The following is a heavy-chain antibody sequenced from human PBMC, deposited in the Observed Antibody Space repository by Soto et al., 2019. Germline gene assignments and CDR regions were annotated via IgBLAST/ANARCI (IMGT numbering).Heavy chain of an antibody. CDR2: ISSDGDIT. D-gene: IGHD3-10*01. J-gene: IGHJ4*02. V-gene: IGHV3-64*04. CDR1: GFTFSEYS. CDR3: ARDKKYQGNLIIFDY. Sequence: GASLRLSCSASGFTFSEYSMHWVRQAPGKGLQYVSTISSDGDITYYADSVKGRFTISRDNSKNTLYLQMNSLRPEDTAVYYCARDKKYQGNLIIFDYWGQGTLVTVSS.